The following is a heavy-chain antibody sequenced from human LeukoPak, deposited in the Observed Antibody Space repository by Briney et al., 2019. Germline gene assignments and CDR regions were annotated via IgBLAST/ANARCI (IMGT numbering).Heavy chain of an antibody. CDR1: GGSFSGYY. Sequence: SETLSLTCAVYGGSFSGYYWSWIRQPPGKGLEWIGEINHSGSTNYNPSLKSRVTISVDTSKNQFSLKLSSVTAADTAVYYCARGFLTGYWAANWFDPWGQGTLVTVS. V-gene: IGHV4-34*01. J-gene: IGHJ5*02. D-gene: IGHD3-9*01. CDR3: ARGFLTGYWAANWFDP. CDR2: INHSGST.